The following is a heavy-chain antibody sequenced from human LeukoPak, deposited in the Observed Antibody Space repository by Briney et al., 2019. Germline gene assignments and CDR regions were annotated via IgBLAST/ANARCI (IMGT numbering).Heavy chain of an antibody. D-gene: IGHD4-23*01. CDR3: ARDADYGGNSGDY. J-gene: IGHJ4*02. CDR1: GFTFSSYG. Sequence: GRSLRLSCAASGFTFSSYGMHWVPQAPGKGLEWVAVIWYDGSNKYYADSVKGRFTISRDNSKNTLYLQMNSLRAEDTAVYYCARDADYGGNSGDYRGQGTLVTVSS. V-gene: IGHV3-33*01. CDR2: IWYDGSNK.